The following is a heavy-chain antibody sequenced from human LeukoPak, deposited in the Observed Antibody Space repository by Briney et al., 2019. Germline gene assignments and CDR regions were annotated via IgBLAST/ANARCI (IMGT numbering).Heavy chain of an antibody. J-gene: IGHJ4*02. V-gene: IGHV3-48*03. CDR2: ISSSGSTI. D-gene: IGHD4-17*01. CDR1: GFTFSGYD. CDR3: ARRLRRNYFDY. Sequence: PGGSLRLSCAASGFTFSGYDMNWVRQAPGKGLEWVSYISSSGSTIYYADSVKGRFTISRDNAKNSLYLQMNSLRAEDTAVYYCARRLRRNYFDYWGQGTLVTVSS.